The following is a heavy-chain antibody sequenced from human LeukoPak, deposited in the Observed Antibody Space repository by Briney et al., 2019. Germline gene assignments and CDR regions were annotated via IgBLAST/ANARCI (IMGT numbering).Heavy chain of an antibody. J-gene: IGHJ4*02. CDR2: MNPNSGNT. CDR3: ARGGYSYGFDFDY. Sequence: GASVKVSCKASGFTFTSHDYNWVRQATGQGLEWMGWMNPNSGNTGYAQKFQGRVTMTRDTSITTVYMELSSLTSEDTAVYYCARGGYSYGFDFDYWGQGTLVTVSS. V-gene: IGHV1-8*01. D-gene: IGHD5-18*01. CDR1: GFTFTSHD.